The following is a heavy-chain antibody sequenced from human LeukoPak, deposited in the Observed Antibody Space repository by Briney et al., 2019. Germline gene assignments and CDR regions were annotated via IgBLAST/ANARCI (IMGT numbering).Heavy chain of an antibody. J-gene: IGHJ4*02. CDR1: GFTFSSYS. D-gene: IGHD3-10*01. V-gene: IGHV3-21*01. Sequence: GGSLRLSCAVSGFTFSSYSMNWVRQAPGKGLEWVSSISSSSSYIYYADSVKGRFTISRDNAKNSLYLQMNSLRAEDTAVYYCARARRFGELSFEIDYWGQGTLVTVSS. CDR3: ARARRFGELSFEIDY. CDR2: ISSSSSYI.